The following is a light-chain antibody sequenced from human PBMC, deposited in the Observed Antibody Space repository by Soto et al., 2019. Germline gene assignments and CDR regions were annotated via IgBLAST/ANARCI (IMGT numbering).Light chain of an antibody. CDR3: QSADNSGVV. V-gene: IGLV3-25*02. J-gene: IGLJ2*01. CDR2: KDT. CDR1: ELPKQF. Sequence: SYELTQTPSVSVSPGQTATITCSGDELPKQFVFWYQQKPGQAPVLVIQKDTERPSGIPERFSGSTSGTLVTLTISGVQAEDEADYYCQSADNSGVVFGGWTKLTVL.